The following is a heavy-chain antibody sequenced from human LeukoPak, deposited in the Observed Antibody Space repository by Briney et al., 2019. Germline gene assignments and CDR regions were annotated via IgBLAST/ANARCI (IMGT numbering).Heavy chain of an antibody. J-gene: IGHJ4*02. CDR2: ISSTGGTT. D-gene: IGHD2-15*01. CDR1: GFTFSDYG. CDR3: ARGRYCNGGSCYFGS. Sequence: GGSLRLSCAASGFTFSDYGMSWVRQAPGKGLEWISSISSTGGTTYYADSVKGRFTISRDNSKNTLFLQVNSLRGEDTAVYYCARGRYCNGGSCYFGSWGQGTLVTVSS. V-gene: IGHV3-23*01.